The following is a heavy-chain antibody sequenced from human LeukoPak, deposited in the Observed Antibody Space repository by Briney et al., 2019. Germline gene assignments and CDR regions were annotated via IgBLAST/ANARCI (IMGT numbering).Heavy chain of an antibody. Sequence: GGSLRLSCAAPGFTFSTYNMNWVRQAPGKGLVWVSRITGDGSDIAYADSVKGRFTVSRDDAKNILFLQMTSLRVEDTAIYYCARDAYTTTSNWLDPWGQGTLVTVSS. V-gene: IGHV3-74*01. D-gene: IGHD4-17*01. CDR2: ITGDGSDI. CDR3: ARDAYTTTSNWLDP. CDR1: GFTFSTYN. J-gene: IGHJ5*02.